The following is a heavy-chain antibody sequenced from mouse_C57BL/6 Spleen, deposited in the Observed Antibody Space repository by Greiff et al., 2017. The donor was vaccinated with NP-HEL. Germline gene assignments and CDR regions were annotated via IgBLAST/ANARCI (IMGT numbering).Heavy chain of an antibody. CDR2: IYPGNSDT. Sequence: VQLQQSGTVLARPGASVKMSCKTSGYTFTSYWMHWVKQRPGQGLEWIGAIYPGNSDTSYNQKFKGKAKLTAVTSASTAYMELSSLTNGDSAVYYCTPIYDGYYVFAYWGQGTLVTVSA. J-gene: IGHJ3*01. V-gene: IGHV1-5*01. CDR1: GYTFTSYW. D-gene: IGHD2-3*01. CDR3: TPIYDGYYVFAY.